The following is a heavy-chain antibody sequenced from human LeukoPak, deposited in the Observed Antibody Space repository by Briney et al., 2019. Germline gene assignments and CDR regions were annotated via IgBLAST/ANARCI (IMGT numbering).Heavy chain of an antibody. D-gene: IGHD6-13*01. V-gene: IGHV3-23*01. Sequence: GGSLRLSCAASGFTFNNYAMSWVRQAPGKGLEWVSIISGSGDGTYYADSVKGRFTISRDNSKNTLYLQMNSLRAEDTAVYYCAKGLGYGGSWFALWFGPWGQGTLLTVSS. J-gene: IGHJ5*02. CDR1: GFTFNNYA. CDR3: AKGLGYGGSWFALWFGP. CDR2: ISGSGDGT.